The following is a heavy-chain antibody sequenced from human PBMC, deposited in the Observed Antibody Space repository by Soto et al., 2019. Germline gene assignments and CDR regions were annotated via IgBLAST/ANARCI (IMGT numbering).Heavy chain of an antibody. J-gene: IGHJ4*02. Sequence: KASETLSLTCAVSGGSISSGGYSWSWIRQPPGKGLEWIGYIYHSGSTYYNPSLKSRVTISVDRSKNQFSLKLSSVTAADTAVYYCAREGSSGYSLDYWGQGTLVTVYS. D-gene: IGHD3-22*01. V-gene: IGHV4-30-2*01. CDR2: IYHSGST. CDR3: AREGSSGYSLDY. CDR1: GGSISSGGYS.